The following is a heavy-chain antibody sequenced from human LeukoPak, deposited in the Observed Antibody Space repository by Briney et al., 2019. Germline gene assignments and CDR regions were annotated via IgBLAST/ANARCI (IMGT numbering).Heavy chain of an antibody. CDR2: FDPEDGET. CDR1: GYTLTELS. CDR3: ATETLIRGVVIFGSY. Sequence: ASVKVSCNVSGYTLTELSMHWVRQARGKGLEWMGGFDPEDGETIYAQKFQGRVTMTEDTSTDTAYMELSSLRSEDTAVYYCATETLIRGVVIFGSYWGQGTLVTVSS. V-gene: IGHV1-24*01. D-gene: IGHD3-3*01. J-gene: IGHJ4*02.